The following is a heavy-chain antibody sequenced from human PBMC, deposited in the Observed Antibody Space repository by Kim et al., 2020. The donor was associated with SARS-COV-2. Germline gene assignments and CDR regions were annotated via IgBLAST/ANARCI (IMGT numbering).Heavy chain of an antibody. Sequence: SVKVSCKASGGTFSSYAISWVRQAPGQGLEWMGRIIPILGIANYAQKFQGRVTITADKSTSTAYMELSSLRSEDTAVYYCASGGFRSGSGSYYHYWGQGTLVTVSS. D-gene: IGHD3-10*01. J-gene: IGHJ4*02. CDR3: ASGGFRSGSGSYYHY. CDR1: GGTFSSYA. V-gene: IGHV1-69*04. CDR2: IIPILGIA.